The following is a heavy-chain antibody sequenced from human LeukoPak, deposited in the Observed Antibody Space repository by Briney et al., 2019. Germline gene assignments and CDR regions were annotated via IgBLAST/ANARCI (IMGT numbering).Heavy chain of an antibody. V-gene: IGHV3-23*01. CDR1: GFTFQNYA. J-gene: IGHJ5*02. D-gene: IGHD3-22*01. Sequence: GGSLRLSCAASGFTFQNYAMSWVRQAPGKGLEWASSISGSGPSTDYADSVKGRFTIPRDKAKNTLYLQMNSLRAEDTAVYYCASQNYDSSGYYDFSNWFDPWGQGTLVTVSS. CDR2: ISGSGPST. CDR3: ASQNYDSSGYYDFSNWFDP.